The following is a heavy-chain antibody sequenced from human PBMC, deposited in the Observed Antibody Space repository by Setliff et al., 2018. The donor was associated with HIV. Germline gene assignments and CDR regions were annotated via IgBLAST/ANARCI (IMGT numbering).Heavy chain of an antibody. J-gene: IGHJ5*02. V-gene: IGHV4-34*01. CDR2: IYHSEYT. CDR1: GGSFSGYY. Sequence: SETLSLTCAVYGGSFSGYYWTWVRQAPGKGLEWIGEIYHSEYTNYNPSLKSRVSMSVDKSKNQFSVKLTSVTAADTAMYYCASRIYYYDESRVLREEGFVPWGQGTLVTVSS. D-gene: IGHD3-22*01. CDR3: ASRIYYYDESRVLREEGFVP.